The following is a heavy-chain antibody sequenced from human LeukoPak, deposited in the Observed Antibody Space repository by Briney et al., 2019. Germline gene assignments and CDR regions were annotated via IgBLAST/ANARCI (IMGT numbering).Heavy chain of an antibody. CDR3: ARARITMVRGDLDY. CDR1: GGTFSSYA. Sequence: GASVTVSCKASGGTFSSYAISWVRQAPGQGLEWMGRIIPILGIANYAQKFQGRVTITADKSTSTAYMELSSLRSEDTAVYYCARARITMVRGDLDYWGQGTLVTVSS. CDR2: IIPILGIA. D-gene: IGHD3-10*01. J-gene: IGHJ4*02. V-gene: IGHV1-69*04.